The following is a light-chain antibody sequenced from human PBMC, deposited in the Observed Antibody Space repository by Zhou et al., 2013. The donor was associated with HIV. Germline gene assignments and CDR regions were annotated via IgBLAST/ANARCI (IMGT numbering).Light chain of an antibody. CDR2: GAS. CDR3: QQYGSSPYT. CDR1: QSVSSN. V-gene: IGKV3-20*01. Sequence: EIVMTQSPATLSVSPGERATLSCRASQSVSSNLAWYQQKPGQAPRFLMYGASSRATGIPDRFSSSGSGTDFTLTISRLEPEDFAVYYCQQYGSSPYTFGQGTKLEIK. J-gene: IGKJ2*01.